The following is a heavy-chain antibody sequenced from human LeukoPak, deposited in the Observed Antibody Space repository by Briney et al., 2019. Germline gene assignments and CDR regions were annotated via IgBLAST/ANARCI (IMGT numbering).Heavy chain of an antibody. J-gene: IGHJ4*02. CDR1: GGSSIDSHY. D-gene: IGHD2-8*02. CDR3: ARGGVLLGIDY. V-gene: IGHV4-59*11. Sequence: SETLSLTCTISGGSSIDSHYWSWIRQPPGKGLEWIGYTYYSGSTNYKPSLKSRVTISIDTSKNQFSLKMRSVTAADTAVYYCARGGVLLGIDYWGQGTLVTVSS. CDR2: TYYSGST.